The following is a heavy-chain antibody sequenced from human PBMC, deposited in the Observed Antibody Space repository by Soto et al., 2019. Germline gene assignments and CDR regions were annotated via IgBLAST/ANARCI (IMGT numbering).Heavy chain of an antibody. V-gene: IGHV4-34*01. J-gene: IGHJ6*02. CDR2: INHSVST. Sequence: SETLSLTCAVYGESLRSHSWNWIRQPPGKGLEWVGEINHSVSTNYNPSLKSRAIISVDTSKNQFSLKLTSVIAADTGVYYCAREDSSGWSGESMDVWGQGTTVTVSS. CDR1: GESLRSHS. D-gene: IGHD6-19*01. CDR3: AREDSSGWSGESMDV.